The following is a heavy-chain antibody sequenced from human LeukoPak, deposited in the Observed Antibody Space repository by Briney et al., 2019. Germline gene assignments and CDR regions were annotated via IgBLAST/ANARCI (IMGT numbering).Heavy chain of an antibody. J-gene: IGHJ4*02. CDR3: ARGFPAARGYLDY. D-gene: IGHD6-13*01. V-gene: IGHV3-74*01. CDR2: INSDGNIT. Sequence: GGSLRLSCAASGFTFSSNWMHWVRQAPGKGLVWVSRINSDGNITTYADSVKGRFTISRDNAKNTLYLQMNRLRAEDTAVYYCARGFPAARGYLDYWGQGTLVTVSS. CDR1: GFTFSSNW.